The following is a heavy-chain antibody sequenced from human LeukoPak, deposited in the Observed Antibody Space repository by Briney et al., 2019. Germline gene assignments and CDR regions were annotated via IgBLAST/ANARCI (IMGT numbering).Heavy chain of an antibody. CDR2: TSTGGRTV. Sequence: GGSLRLSCAASGFNFSDYEMNWLRQAPGKGLEWLSYTSTGGRTVKYADSVKGRFTISRDNARSSLYLQMTNLRVEDTAVYFCARGGTVTYYFDHWGQGILVAVSS. J-gene: IGHJ4*02. D-gene: IGHD4-17*01. CDR3: ARGGTVTYYFDH. CDR1: GFNFSDYE. V-gene: IGHV3-48*03.